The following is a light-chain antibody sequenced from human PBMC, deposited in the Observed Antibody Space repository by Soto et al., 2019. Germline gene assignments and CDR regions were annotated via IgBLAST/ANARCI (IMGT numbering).Light chain of an antibody. V-gene: IGKV3-15*01. CDR1: QSVGSN. CDR2: GAS. J-gene: IGKJ4*01. CDR3: QQYNNWPPLT. Sequence: EIVLTQSPGTLSLSPGERATLSCRASQSVGSNYLAWYQQKPGQAPRLLIYGASSRATGIPARFSGSGSGTEFTLTISSLQSEDFAVYYCQQYNNWPPLTFGGGTKVEIK.